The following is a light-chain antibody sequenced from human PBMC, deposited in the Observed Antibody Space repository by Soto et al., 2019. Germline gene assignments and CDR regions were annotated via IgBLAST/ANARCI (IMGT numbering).Light chain of an antibody. J-gene: IGKJ1*01. Sequence: DIQITQSPSTLSASVGDRVTITCRASQSVSSWLAWYQQRPGKAPKLLIYKASSLESGVPSRFSGSGSGTEFTLTISSLQPVDFGNYYCQQYSSYPRTFGQGTTVEIK. CDR2: KAS. V-gene: IGKV1-5*03. CDR3: QQYSSYPRT. CDR1: QSVSSW.